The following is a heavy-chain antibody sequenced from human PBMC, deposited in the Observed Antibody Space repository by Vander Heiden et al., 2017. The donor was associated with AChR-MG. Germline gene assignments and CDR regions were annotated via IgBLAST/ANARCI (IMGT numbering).Heavy chain of an antibody. Sequence: EVQLVESGGGLVQPGGSLRLSCAASGFTVSSNYMSWVRQAPGKGLEWVSVIYSGGSTYYADAVKGRFTISRDNSKNTLYLQMKRLRAEDTAVYYCARESTSDYYYGMDVWGQGTTVTVSS. CDR3: ARESTSDYYYGMDV. J-gene: IGHJ6*02. CDR2: IYSGGST. V-gene: IGHV3-66*02. CDR1: GFTVSSNY.